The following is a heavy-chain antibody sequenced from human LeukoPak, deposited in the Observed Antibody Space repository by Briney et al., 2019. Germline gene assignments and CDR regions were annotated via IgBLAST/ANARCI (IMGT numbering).Heavy chain of an antibody. CDR3: ARETIYSDKVIDH. CDR1: GFTFSYYS. D-gene: IGHD4-17*01. V-gene: IGHV3-48*01. CDR2: ISISNNSI. J-gene: IGHJ4*02. Sequence: GGSLRLSCAASGFTFSYYSFNWVRQAAGKGLEWIAYISISNNSIYYADSVKGRFTISRDNAKNSLYLQMNSLRVEDTAVYYCARETIYSDKVIDHWGQGTPVTVSS.